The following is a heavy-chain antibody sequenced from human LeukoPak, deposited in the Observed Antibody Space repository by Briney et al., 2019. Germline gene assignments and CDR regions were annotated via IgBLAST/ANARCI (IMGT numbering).Heavy chain of an antibody. CDR3: ARAYDSSGYYYGY. D-gene: IGHD3-22*01. CDR1: GFTFSSYA. Sequence: QSGRSLRLSCAASGFTFSSYAMHWVRQAPGKGLEWVAVISYDGSNKYYADSVKGRFTISRDNSKNTLYLQMNSLRAEDTAVHYCARAYDSSGYYYGYWGQGTLVTVSS. CDR2: ISYDGSNK. V-gene: IGHV3-30-3*01. J-gene: IGHJ4*02.